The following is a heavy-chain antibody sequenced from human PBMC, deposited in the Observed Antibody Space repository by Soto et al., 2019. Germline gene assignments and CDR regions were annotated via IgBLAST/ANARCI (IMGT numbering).Heavy chain of an antibody. CDR3: ARCRSGSYKRGLDY. J-gene: IGHJ4*02. CDR1: GFTFSSYD. CDR2: IRTAGDT. Sequence: AGGSLRPSCAAPGFTFSSYDMHWVRQATGKGLEWVSAIRTAGDTYYTGSVKGRFTISRENAKNFLYLQMNRLRTGDTAVYYCARCRSGSYKRGLDYWGQGTLVTVSS. V-gene: IGHV3-13*01. D-gene: IGHD1-26*01.